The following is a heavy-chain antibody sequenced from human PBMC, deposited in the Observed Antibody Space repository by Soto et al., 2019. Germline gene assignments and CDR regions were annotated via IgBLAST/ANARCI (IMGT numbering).Heavy chain of an antibody. CDR3: ARGYSGYDRAKNY. Sequence: GGSLRLSCAASGFTFSSYSMNWVRQAPGKGLEWVSYISSSSSTIYYADSVKGRFTISRDNAKNSLYLQMNSLRAEDTAVYYCARGYSGYDRAKNYWGQGTLVTVSS. J-gene: IGHJ4*02. CDR2: ISSSSSTI. D-gene: IGHD5-12*01. CDR1: GFTFSSYS. V-gene: IGHV3-48*01.